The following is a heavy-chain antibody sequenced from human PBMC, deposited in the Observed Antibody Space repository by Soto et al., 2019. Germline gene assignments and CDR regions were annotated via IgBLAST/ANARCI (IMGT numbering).Heavy chain of an antibody. CDR2: IYYSESPRYSETT. CDR1: GDSISKYY. J-gene: IGHJ5*02. Sequence: SETLSLTCTVSGDSISKYYWSWIRQPPGKGLEWIGYIYYSESPRYSETTSYNPSLKSRVTISVDKSNNQFSLRPNSLTAADTAVYFCAREIVTAGGNNYFDPWGPGTLVTVSS. CDR3: AREIVTAGGNNYFDP. V-gene: IGHV4-59*12. D-gene: IGHD2-21*02.